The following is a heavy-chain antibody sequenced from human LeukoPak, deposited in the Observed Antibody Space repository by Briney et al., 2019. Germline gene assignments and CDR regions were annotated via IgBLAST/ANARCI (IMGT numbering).Heavy chain of an antibody. CDR2: ISGSGGST. D-gene: IGHD3-10*01. V-gene: IGHV3-21*01. CDR1: GFTFSHYY. CDR3: ARLQTYYYGSGSYWNAFDI. J-gene: IGHJ3*02. Sequence: KPGGSLRLSCAASGFTFSHYYMSWVRQAPGKGLEWVSAISGSGGSTYYADSVKGRFTISRDNAKNSLYLQMNSLRAEDTAVYYCARLQTYYYGSGSYWNAFDIWGQGTMVTVSS.